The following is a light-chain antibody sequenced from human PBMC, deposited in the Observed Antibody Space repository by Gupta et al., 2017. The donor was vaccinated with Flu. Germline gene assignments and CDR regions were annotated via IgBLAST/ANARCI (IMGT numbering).Light chain of an antibody. CDR1: QSSDSW. Sequence: PSTLSASVGDRVTITCRASQSSDSWLDWYQQKPGKAPKLLIYKASKGESGVPSRFSGSGSGTEFTLTISSLQPDDFATYYCQQYRSYPWTFGQGTXVEIK. CDR2: KAS. J-gene: IGKJ1*01. V-gene: IGKV1-5*03. CDR3: QQYRSYPWT.